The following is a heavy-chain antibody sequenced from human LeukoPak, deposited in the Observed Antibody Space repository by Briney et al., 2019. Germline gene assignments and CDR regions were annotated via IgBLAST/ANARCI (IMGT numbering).Heavy chain of an antibody. D-gene: IGHD2-2*01. CDR1: GYTFTSYG. CDR3: ARGGNEGYCSSTSCLNWFDP. J-gene: IGHJ5*02. CDR2: ISAYNGNT. V-gene: IGHV1-18*01. Sequence: ASVKVSCKASGYTFTSYGISWVRQAPGQGLEWMGWISAYNGNTNYAQKLQGRVTMTTDTSTSTVYMELNSLRSEDTAVYYCARGGNEGYCSSTSCLNWFDPWGQGTLVTVSS.